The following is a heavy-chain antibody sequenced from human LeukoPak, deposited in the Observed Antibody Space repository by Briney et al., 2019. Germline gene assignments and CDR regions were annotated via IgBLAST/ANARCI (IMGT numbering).Heavy chain of an antibody. Sequence: ASVKVSCKASGYTFTNYYMHWVRQAPGQGLEWMGIINPSGGSTSYAQKFQGRATMTRDTSTSTVYMELSSLRSEDTAVYYCARDPQYYDFWSDYPFDYWGQGTLVTVSS. CDR2: INPSGGST. J-gene: IGHJ4*02. D-gene: IGHD3-3*01. V-gene: IGHV1-46*01. CDR1: GYTFTNYY. CDR3: ARDPQYYDFWSDYPFDY.